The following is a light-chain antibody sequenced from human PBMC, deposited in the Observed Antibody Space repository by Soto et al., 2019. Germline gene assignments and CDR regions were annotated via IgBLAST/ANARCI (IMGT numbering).Light chain of an antibody. CDR2: EVS. V-gene: IGLV2-14*01. J-gene: IGLJ3*02. CDR1: SSDVGDYNY. Sequence: QSVLTQPASVSGSPGQSITISCTGTSSDVGDYNYVSWYQQHPGKAPKLMIYEVSNRPSGVSNRFSGSKSGNTASLTISGLQAEDEADYYCSSYTSSNTVVFGGGTK. CDR3: SSYTSSNTVV.